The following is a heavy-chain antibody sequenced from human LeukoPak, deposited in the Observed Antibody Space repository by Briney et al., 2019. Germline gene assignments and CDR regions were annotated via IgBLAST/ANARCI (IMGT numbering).Heavy chain of an antibody. CDR3: ARVATPDVSSPLDF. CDR2: IFSSGGA. Sequence: SETLSLTCAVSGGSITGFFWTWIRQPAGEGLQYIGRIFSSGGANYNPSLQSRVAMSVDTPQNLFSLKLTSVTAADTAVYFCARVATPDVSSPLDFWGQGILVTVSS. J-gene: IGHJ4*02. CDR1: GGSITGFF. D-gene: IGHD6-19*01. V-gene: IGHV4-4*07.